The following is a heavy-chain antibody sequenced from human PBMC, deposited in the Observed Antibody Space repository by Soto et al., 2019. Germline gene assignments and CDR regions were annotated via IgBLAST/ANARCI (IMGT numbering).Heavy chain of an antibody. CDR1: GFTISSYA. CDR2: ISVSGGST. Sequence: EVQLLESGGGVIQPGGSLRLSCAVSGFTISSYAMSWVRQAPGKGLQWVSGISVSGGSTYYGDSVKGRFTISRDNSKNTLYLQMDSLSAEDTAVYYCAKEASPYGTNAFDVWGHGTMVTVSS. D-gene: IGHD1-26*01. J-gene: IGHJ3*01. CDR3: AKEASPYGTNAFDV. V-gene: IGHV3-23*02.